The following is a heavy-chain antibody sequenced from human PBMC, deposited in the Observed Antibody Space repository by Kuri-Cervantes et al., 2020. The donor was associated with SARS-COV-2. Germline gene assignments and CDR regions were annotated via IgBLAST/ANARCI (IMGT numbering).Heavy chain of an antibody. D-gene: IGHD2-2*01. J-gene: IGHJ4*02. V-gene: IGHV3-30*04. CDR2: ISYDGSNK. Sequence: GGSLRLSCAASGFTFSSYAMHWVRQAPGKGLEWVAVISYDGSNKYYAASVKGRFTISRDNSKNTLYLQMNSLRAEDTAVYYCARGPLDIVVVPAATYWGQGTLVTVSS. CDR1: GFTFSSYA. CDR3: ARGPLDIVVVPAATY.